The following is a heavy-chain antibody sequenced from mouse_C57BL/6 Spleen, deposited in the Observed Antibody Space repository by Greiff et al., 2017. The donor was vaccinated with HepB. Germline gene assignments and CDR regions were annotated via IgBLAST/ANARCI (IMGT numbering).Heavy chain of an antibody. D-gene: IGHD2-4*01. Sequence: VTLKVCGPGILQSSQTLSLTSSFSGFSLSTSGMGVSWIRQPSGKGLEWLAHIYWDDDKRYNPSLKSRLTISKDTSRNQVFVKITSVDTADTATYYCARSEGHYDPFAYWGQGTLVTVSA. V-gene: IGHV8-12*01. CDR3: ARSEGHYDPFAY. CDR2: IYWDDDK. CDR1: GFSLSTSGMG. J-gene: IGHJ3*01.